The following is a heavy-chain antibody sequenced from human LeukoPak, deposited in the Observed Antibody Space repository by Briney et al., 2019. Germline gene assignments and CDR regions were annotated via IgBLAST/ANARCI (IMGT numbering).Heavy chain of an antibody. CDR3: AKDEHNGY. CDR2: ITTSSSTI. CDR1: GFTFSSYN. Sequence: GGSLRLSCAASGFTFSSYNMNWVRQAPGKGLEWVSFITTSSSTIYYADSVKGRFTISRDNSKNTLYLQMNSLRAEDTAVYYCAKDEHNGYWGQGTLVTVSS. D-gene: IGHD1-1*01. V-gene: IGHV3-48*01. J-gene: IGHJ4*02.